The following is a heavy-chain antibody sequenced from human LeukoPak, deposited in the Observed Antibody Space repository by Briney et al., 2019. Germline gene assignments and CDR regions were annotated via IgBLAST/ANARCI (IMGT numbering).Heavy chain of an antibody. CDR3: ARYVVGSGSLVYYYYGMDV. V-gene: IGHV4-61*08. Sequence: KASQTLSLTCTVSGGSISSGGYYWSWIRQHPGKGLEWIGYIYYSGSTNYNPSLKSRVTISVDTSKNQFSLKLSSVTAADTAVYYCARYVVGSGSLVYYYYGMDVWGKGTTVTVSS. CDR2: IYYSGST. J-gene: IGHJ6*04. D-gene: IGHD3-10*01. CDR1: GGSISSGGYY.